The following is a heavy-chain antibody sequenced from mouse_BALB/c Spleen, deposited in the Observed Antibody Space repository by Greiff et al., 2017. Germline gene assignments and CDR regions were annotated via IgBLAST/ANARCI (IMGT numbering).Heavy chain of an antibody. CDR1: GYTFTSYT. CDR3: ARPIYYGNYDYAMDY. V-gene: IGHV1-4*01. Sequence: VQLHQSGAELARPGASVKMSCKASGYTFTSYTMHWVKQRPGQGLEWIGYINPSSGYTNYNQKFKDKATLTADKSSSTAYMQLSSLTSEDSAVYYCARPIYYGNYDYAMDYWGQGTSVTVSS. D-gene: IGHD2-1*01. J-gene: IGHJ4*01. CDR2: INPSSGYT.